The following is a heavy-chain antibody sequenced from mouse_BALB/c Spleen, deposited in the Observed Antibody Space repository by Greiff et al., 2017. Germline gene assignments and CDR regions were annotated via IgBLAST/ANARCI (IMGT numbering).Heavy chain of an antibody. J-gene: IGHJ4*01. CDR2: ISSGGSYT. D-gene: IGHD2-1*01. V-gene: IGHV5-9-3*01. Sequence: DVQLVESGGGLVKPGGSLKLSCAASGFTFSSYAMSWVRQTPEKRLEWVATISSGGSYTYYPDSVKGRFTISRDNAKNTLYLQMSSLRSEDTAMYYCARHNGNYDYYAMDYWGQGTSVTVSS. CDR3: ARHNGNYDYYAMDY. CDR1: GFTFSSYA.